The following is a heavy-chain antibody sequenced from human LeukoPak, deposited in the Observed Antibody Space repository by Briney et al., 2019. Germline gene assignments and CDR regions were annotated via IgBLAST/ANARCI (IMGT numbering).Heavy chain of an antibody. D-gene: IGHD1-26*01. CDR1: GYTFTSYA. Sequence: GASVKVSCKASGYTFTSYAMNWVRQAPGQGLEWMGWINTNTGNPTYAQGFTGRFVFSLDTSVSTAYLQISSLKAEDTAVYYCASPSPREGATLFDYWGQGTLVTVSS. J-gene: IGHJ4*02. CDR2: INTNTGNP. V-gene: IGHV7-4-1*02. CDR3: ASPSPREGATLFDY.